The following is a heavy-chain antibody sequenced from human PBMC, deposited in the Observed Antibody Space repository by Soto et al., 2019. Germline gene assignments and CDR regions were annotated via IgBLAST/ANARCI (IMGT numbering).Heavy chain of an antibody. CDR2: IYWDDDK. D-gene: IGHD2-15*01. CDR1: GFSVSTGGVG. J-gene: IGHJ6*02. CDR3: AHKGGRGAGMDV. V-gene: IGHV2-5*02. Sequence: QITLKESGPPLVKPTQTLTLTCTFSGFSVSTGGVGVAWIRQPPGKALEWLALIYWDDDKRYSPFLQSRVTITKDTTKNQVVLTMTNMDPVDTATYYCAHKGGRGAGMDVWGQGTTVTVSS.